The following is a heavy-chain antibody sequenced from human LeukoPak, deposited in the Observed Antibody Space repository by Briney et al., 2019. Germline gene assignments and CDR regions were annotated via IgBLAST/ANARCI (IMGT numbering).Heavy chain of an antibody. CDR2: ISGSGDTT. J-gene: IGHJ4*02. CDR1: GFTFSTYG. CDR3: AKDLLWFGETYDY. Sequence: GGSLRLSCAASGFTFSTYGMSWVRQAPGKGLEWVSAISGSGDTTYYADSVKVRFTISRDNSKNTLYLQMNSLRAEDTAVYYCAKDLLWFGETYDYWGQGTLVTVSS. V-gene: IGHV3-23*01. D-gene: IGHD3-10*01.